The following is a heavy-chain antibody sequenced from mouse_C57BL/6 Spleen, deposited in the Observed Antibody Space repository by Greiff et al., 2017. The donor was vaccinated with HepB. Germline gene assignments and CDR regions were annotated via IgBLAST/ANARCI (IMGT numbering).Heavy chain of an antibody. CDR2: INPYNGGT. CDR1: GYTFTDYY. Sequence: EVQLQQSGPVLVKPGASVKMSCKASGYTFTDYYMNWVKQSHGKSLEWIGVINPYNGGTSYNQKFKGKATLTVDKSSSTAYMELNSLTSEDSAVYYCARYGSSYSFAYWGQGTLVTVSA. J-gene: IGHJ3*01. D-gene: IGHD1-1*01. CDR3: ARYGSSYSFAY. V-gene: IGHV1-19*01.